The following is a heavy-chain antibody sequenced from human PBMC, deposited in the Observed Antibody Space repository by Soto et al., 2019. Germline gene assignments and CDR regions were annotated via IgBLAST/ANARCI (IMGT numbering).Heavy chain of an antibody. Sequence: GGSLRLSCAASGFTFDDYAMHWVRQAPGKGLEWVSGISWNSGSIGYADSVKGRFTISRDNAKNSLYLQMNSLRAEDTALYYCAKQPVFGSSGYYYGMDVWGQGTTVTVSS. CDR1: GFTFDDYA. CDR2: ISWNSGSI. J-gene: IGHJ6*02. V-gene: IGHV3-9*01. CDR3: AKQPVFGSSGYYYGMDV. D-gene: IGHD1-26*01.